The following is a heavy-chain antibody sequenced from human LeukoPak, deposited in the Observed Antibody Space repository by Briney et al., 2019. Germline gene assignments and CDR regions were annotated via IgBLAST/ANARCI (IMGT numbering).Heavy chain of an antibody. J-gene: IGHJ4*02. Sequence: GGSLRLSCAASGFTFDDYAMHWVRQAPGKGLEWVSLISGDGGSTYYADSVKGRFTISRDNSKNSLYLQMNSLRTEDTALYYCASSVSYYGSGRPNDYRGQGTLVTVSS. CDR1: GFTFDDYA. V-gene: IGHV3-43*02. CDR3: ASSVSYYGSGRPNDY. CDR2: ISGDGGST. D-gene: IGHD3-10*01.